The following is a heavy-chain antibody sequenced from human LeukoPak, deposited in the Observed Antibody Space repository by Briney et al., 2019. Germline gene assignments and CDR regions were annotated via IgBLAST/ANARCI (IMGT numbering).Heavy chain of an antibody. V-gene: IGHV4-61*01. D-gene: IGHD5-24*01. CDR3: ARARRRDGYNDAFDI. CDR2: IYYTGST. Sequence: PSETLSLTCTVSGGSISSSSYYWSWLRQPPGKGLEWIGYIYYTGSTNYNPSLKSRVTISVDTSKNQFSLNLRSVTAADTAVYYCARARRRDGYNDAFDIWGQGTMVTVSS. CDR1: GGSISSSSYY. J-gene: IGHJ3*02.